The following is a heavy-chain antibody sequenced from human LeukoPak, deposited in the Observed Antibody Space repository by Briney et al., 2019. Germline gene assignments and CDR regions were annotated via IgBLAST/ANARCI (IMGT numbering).Heavy chain of an antibody. Sequence: GGSLRLSCAASGFTFSSYGMHWVRQAPGKGLEWVAVIWYDGSNKYYADSVKGRVTISRDNSKNTLYLQMNSLRAEDTAVYYCARDHLDYCNYLDYWGQGTLVTVSS. D-gene: IGHD4-11*01. CDR3: ARDHLDYCNYLDY. CDR1: GFTFSSYG. V-gene: IGHV3-33*01. J-gene: IGHJ4*02. CDR2: IWYDGSNK.